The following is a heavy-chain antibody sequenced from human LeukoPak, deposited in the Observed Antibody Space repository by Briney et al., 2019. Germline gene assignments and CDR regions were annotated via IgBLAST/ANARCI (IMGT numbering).Heavy chain of an antibody. CDR2: INHSGST. CDR1: GGSFSGYY. CDR3: ASASSGWYDAFDV. J-gene: IGHJ3*01. V-gene: IGHV4-34*01. D-gene: IGHD6-19*01. Sequence: SETLSLTCAVYGGSFSGYYWSWIRQPPGKGLEWIGEINHSGSTNYNPSLKSRVTISVDKSKNQFSLKLSSVTAADTAVYYCASASSGWYDAFDVWGQGTMVMVSS.